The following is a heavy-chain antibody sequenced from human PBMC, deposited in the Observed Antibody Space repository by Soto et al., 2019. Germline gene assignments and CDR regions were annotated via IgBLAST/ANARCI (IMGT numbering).Heavy chain of an antibody. D-gene: IGHD3-22*01. CDR1: GFTVSSYW. J-gene: IGHJ4*02. V-gene: IGHV3-7*03. CDR3: ARGAAGTYYYDSSGYKLIDY. Sequence: GGSLRLSCAASGFTVSSYWMSWVRQAPGKGLEWVANIKQDGSEKYYVDSVKGRFTISRDNAKNSLYLQMNSLRAEDTAVYYCARGAAGTYYYDSSGYKLIDYWGQGTLVTVSS. CDR2: IKQDGSEK.